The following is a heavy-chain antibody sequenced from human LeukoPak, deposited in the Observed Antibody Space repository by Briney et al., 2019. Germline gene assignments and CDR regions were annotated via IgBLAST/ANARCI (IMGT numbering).Heavy chain of an antibody. V-gene: IGHV1-69*06. J-gene: IGHJ4*02. CDR3: ARLTYSSSWYFDY. CDR1: GGTFSSYA. CDR2: VIPIFGTA. Sequence: SVKVSCKASGGTFSSYAISWVRQAPGQGLEWMGGVIPIFGTANYAQKFQGRVTITADKSTSTAYMELSSLRSEDTAVYYCARLTYSSSWYFDYWGQGTLVTVSS. D-gene: IGHD6-13*01.